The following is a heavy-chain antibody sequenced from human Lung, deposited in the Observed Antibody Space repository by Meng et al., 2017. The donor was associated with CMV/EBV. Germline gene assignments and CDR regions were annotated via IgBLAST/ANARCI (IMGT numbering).Heavy chain of an antibody. J-gene: IGHJ5*02. D-gene: IGHD2-2*03. CDR2: IYPGDSDT. V-gene: IGHV5-51*01. CDR1: GYSFTSYW. CDR3: ARSGYCSSTSCDNWFDP. Sequence: EXXKISXKGSGYSFTSYWIGWVRQMPGKGLEWMGIIYPGDSDTRYSPSFQGQVTITADESISTAYLQWSSLKAADTAMYYCARSGYCSSTSCDNWFDPWXQGTXVTVSS.